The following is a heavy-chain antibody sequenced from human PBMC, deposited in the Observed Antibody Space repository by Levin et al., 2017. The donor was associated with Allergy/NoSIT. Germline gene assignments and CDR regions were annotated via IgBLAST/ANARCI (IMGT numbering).Heavy chain of an antibody. J-gene: IGHJ5*01. CDR2: MLHDGSNI. V-gene: IGHV3-30*03. CDR3: SRGGFDF. Sequence: PGESLKISCAASGFTFSTYAMHWVRQAPGKGLQWVALMLHDGSNIQYTDSVKGRFTISRDNSKNILSLEMGSLRPEDTAVYFCSRGGFDFWGQGTLVTVSS. CDR1: GFTFSTYA.